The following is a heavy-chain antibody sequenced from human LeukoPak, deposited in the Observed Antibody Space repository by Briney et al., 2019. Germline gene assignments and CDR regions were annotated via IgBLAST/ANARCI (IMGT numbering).Heavy chain of an antibody. J-gene: IGHJ4*02. CDR3: AKDLSFQVYVIDY. D-gene: IGHD1-14*01. V-gene: IGHV1-24*01. CDR1: GYTLTELS. CDR2: FDPEDGET. Sequence: ASVKVSCKVSGYTLTELSMHWVRQAPGKGLEWMGRFDPEDGETIYAQKFQGRVTMTEDTSTNTAYMELNSLRAEDTAVYYCAKDLSFQVYVIDYWGQGTLVTVSS.